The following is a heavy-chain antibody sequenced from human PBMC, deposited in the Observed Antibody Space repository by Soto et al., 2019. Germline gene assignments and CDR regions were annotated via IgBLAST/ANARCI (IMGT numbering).Heavy chain of an antibody. J-gene: IGHJ5*02. D-gene: IGHD6-13*01. V-gene: IGHV1-24*01. Sequence: ASVKVSCKVSGYTLTELSMHWVRQAPGKGLEWMGGFDPEDGETIYAQKFQGRVTMTEDTSTDTAYMELSSLRSEDTAVYYCATDPAFYQQQPSLFDPWGQGTLVTVSS. CDR2: FDPEDGET. CDR3: ATDPAFYQQQPSLFDP. CDR1: GYTLTELS.